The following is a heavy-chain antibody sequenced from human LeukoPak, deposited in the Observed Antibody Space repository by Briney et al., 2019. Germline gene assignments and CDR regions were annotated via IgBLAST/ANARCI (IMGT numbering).Heavy chain of an antibody. D-gene: IGHD4-17*01. CDR2: ISGSGGST. Sequence: GGSLRLSCAASGFTFSSYAMSWVRQAPGKGLEWVSAISGSGGSTYYVDSVKGRFTISRDNSKNTLYLQMNSLRAEDTAVYYCARCYGDSEYYYYYYGMDVWGQGTTVTVSS. CDR1: GFTFSSYA. V-gene: IGHV3-23*01. J-gene: IGHJ6*02. CDR3: ARCYGDSEYYYYYYGMDV.